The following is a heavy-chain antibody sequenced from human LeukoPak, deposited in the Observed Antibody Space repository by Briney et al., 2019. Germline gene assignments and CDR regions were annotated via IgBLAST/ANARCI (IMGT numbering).Heavy chain of an antibody. CDR1: GYTFTSYY. CDR3: ARGWYYDYVWGSYRYTKEYAY. J-gene: IGHJ4*02. Sequence: ASVKVSCKASGYTFTSYYMHWVRQAPGQGLEWMGIINPSGGSTSYAQKFQGRVTMTRDTSTSTVYMELSSLRSEDTAVYYCARGWYYDYVWGSYRYTKEYAYWGQGTLVTVSS. CDR2: INPSGGST. V-gene: IGHV1-46*01. D-gene: IGHD3-16*02.